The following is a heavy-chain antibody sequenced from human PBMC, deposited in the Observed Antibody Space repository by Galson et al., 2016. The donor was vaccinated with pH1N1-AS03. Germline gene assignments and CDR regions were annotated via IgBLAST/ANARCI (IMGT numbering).Heavy chain of an antibody. CDR2: ITSSGGSGSTI. D-gene: IGHD3-9*01. J-gene: IGHJ4*02. Sequence: SLRLSCAASGFTFGDYYMSWIRQAPGKGLEWISCITSSGGSGSTIYYADSVKGRFTISRDNAKNSLYLQMNSLRADDTAVYFCARGWYDIWTGYLVDPFGYWGQGALVTVSS. V-gene: IGHV3-11*01. CDR3: ARGWYDIWTGYLVDPFGY. CDR1: GFTFGDYY.